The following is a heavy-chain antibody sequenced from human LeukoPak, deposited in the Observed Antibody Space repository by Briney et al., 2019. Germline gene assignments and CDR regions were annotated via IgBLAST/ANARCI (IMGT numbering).Heavy chain of an antibody. Sequence: PGGSLRLSCAASGFTFSSYWMHWVRQAPGKGLVWVSRINRDGSYASYADSVKGRFTISRDNAKNTRYLQMNSLSAEDTAVYYCASTGDDWRGNWGQGTLVTVSS. D-gene: IGHD3-9*01. CDR3: ASTGDDWRGN. CDR1: GFTFSSYW. CDR2: INRDGSYA. J-gene: IGHJ4*02. V-gene: IGHV3-74*01.